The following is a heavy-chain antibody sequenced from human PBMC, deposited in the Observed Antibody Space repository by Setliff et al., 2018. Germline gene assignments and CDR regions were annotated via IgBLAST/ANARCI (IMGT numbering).Heavy chain of an antibody. J-gene: IGHJ4*02. V-gene: IGHV3-23*01. CDR1: GFTFSNYA. CDR2: ISGSGGST. CDR3: ARILGATRRPGYFDY. Sequence: GGSLRLSCAASGFTFSNYAMSWVRQAPGKGLEWVSAISGSGGSTYYADSVKGRFTISRDNSKNTLYLQINSLRAEDTAVYYCARILGATRRPGYFDYWGQGTLVTVSS. D-gene: IGHD1-26*01.